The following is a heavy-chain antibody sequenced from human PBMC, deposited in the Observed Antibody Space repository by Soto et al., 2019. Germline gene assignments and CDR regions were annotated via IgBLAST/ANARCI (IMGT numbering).Heavy chain of an antibody. D-gene: IGHD3-10*01. CDR1: GFTFSSYA. CDR3: AKWDRNPEVRLYYFDY. Sequence: GGSLRLSCAASGFTFSSYAMSWVRQAPGKGLEWVSAISGSGGSTYYADSVKGRFTISRDNSKNTLYLQMNSLRAEDTAVYYCAKWDRNPEVRLYYFDYWGQGTLVTVSS. J-gene: IGHJ4*02. V-gene: IGHV3-23*01. CDR2: ISGSGGST.